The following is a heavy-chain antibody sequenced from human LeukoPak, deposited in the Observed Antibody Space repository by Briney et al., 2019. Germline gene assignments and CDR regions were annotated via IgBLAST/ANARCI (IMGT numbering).Heavy chain of an antibody. CDR2: VDPEDGET. Sequence: ASVKVSCEASGYTFTDYYMHWVQQAPGKGLEWMGLVDPEDGETIYAEKFQGRVTITADTSTDTAYMELSSLRSEDTAVYYCAKLYCSSTSCYHFDIWGQGTMVTVSS. V-gene: IGHV1-69-2*01. CDR1: GYTFTDYY. J-gene: IGHJ3*02. CDR3: AKLYCSSTSCYHFDI. D-gene: IGHD2-2*01.